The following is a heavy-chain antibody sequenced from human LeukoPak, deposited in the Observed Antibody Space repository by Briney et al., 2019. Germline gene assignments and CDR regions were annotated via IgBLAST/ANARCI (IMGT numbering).Heavy chain of an antibody. J-gene: IGHJ3*02. V-gene: IGHV4-39*07. D-gene: IGHD3-16*01. CDR2: IYYSGNT. CDR1: GVSISSSNSY. CDR3: ARELRRVEAFDI. Sequence: SETLSLTCTVSGVSISSSNSYWGWIRQPPGKGLEWIGSIYYSGNTYYNASLKSQVSISIDTSKNQFSLKLSSVTAADTAVYYCARELRRVEAFDIWGQGTMVTVSS.